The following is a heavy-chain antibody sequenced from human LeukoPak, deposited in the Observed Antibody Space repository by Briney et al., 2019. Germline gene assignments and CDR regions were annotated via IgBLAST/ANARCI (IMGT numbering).Heavy chain of an antibody. V-gene: IGHV1-18*01. J-gene: IGHJ6*02. Sequence: AASVKVSCKASGYTFTSYGISWVRQAPGQGLEWMGWISAYNGNTNYAQKLQGRVTMTTDTSTSTAYMELRSLRSDDTAVYYCARALWFGELLYSDYYYGMGVWGQGTTVTVSS. CDR1: GYTFTSYG. D-gene: IGHD3-10*01. CDR3: ARALWFGELLYSDYYYGMGV. CDR2: ISAYNGNT.